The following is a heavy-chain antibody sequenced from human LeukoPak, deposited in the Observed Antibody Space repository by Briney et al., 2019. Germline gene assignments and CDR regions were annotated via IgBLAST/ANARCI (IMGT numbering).Heavy chain of an antibody. V-gene: IGHV3-21*01. Sequence: GGSLRLSCAASGFTFSSYNMNWVRQAPGKGLEWVSSISSSSSYIYYADSVKGRFTISRDNAKNSLYLQMNSLRAEDTAVYYCARGLYYYDSSGYYFAAFDIWGQGTMVTVSS. J-gene: IGHJ3*02. D-gene: IGHD3-22*01. CDR3: ARGLYYYDSSGYYFAAFDI. CDR1: GFTFSSYN. CDR2: ISSSSSYI.